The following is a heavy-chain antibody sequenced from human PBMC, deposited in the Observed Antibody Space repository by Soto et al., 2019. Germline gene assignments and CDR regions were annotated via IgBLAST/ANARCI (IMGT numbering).Heavy chain of an antibody. CDR2: MNPNSGTT. CDR1: GYTFTSYD. Sequence: QVQLVQSGAEVKKPGASVKVSCKASGYTFTSYDLNWVRQATGQGLEWMGWMNPNSGTTGYAQKFQGRVTMTRNTSISTAYMELSSLTSEDTAVYYSAGVKISYGMNVWGQGTTVTVSS. V-gene: IGHV1-8*01. CDR3: AGVKISYGMNV. J-gene: IGHJ6*02.